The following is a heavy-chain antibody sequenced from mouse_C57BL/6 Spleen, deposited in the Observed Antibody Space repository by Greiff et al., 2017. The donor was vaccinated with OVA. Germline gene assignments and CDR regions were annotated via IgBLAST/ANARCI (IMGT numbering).Heavy chain of an antibody. CDR1: GYSFTSYY. D-gene: IGHD1-1*01. CDR3: ARSGYGSTRYFDV. Sequence: VQLQQPGPELVKPGASVKISCKASGYSFTSYYIHWVKQRPGQGLEWIGWIYPGSGNTKYNEKFKGKATLTADTSSSTAYMQLSSLTSEDSAVYDCARSGYGSTRYFDVWGTGTTVTVSS. CDR2: IYPGSGNT. J-gene: IGHJ1*03. V-gene: IGHV1-66*01.